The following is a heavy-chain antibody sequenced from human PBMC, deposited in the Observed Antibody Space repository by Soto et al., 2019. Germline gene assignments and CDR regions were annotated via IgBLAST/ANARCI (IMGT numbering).Heavy chain of an antibody. V-gene: IGHV3-23*01. J-gene: IGHJ5*01. CDR2: ITASGGRT. D-gene: IGHD5-12*01. CDR3: AKDTRYGDYVRLFDS. Sequence: EVHLLESGGGLVQPGGSLRLSCTASGFTFSSYAMTWVRQAPGRGLEGVSGITASGGRTFYADSVKGRFTISRDNSRSTLYLQMNSLRAEDTALYYCAKDTRYGDYVRLFDSWGQGTLVTVSA. CDR1: GFTFSSYA.